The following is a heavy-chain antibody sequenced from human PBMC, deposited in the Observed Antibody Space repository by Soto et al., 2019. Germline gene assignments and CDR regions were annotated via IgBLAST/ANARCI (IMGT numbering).Heavy chain of an antibody. CDR1: GGSISSGDYY. CDR3: ARALDYYGSGSYYNGGPSWFDP. V-gene: IGHV4-30-4*01. J-gene: IGHJ5*02. D-gene: IGHD3-10*01. CDR2: IYYSGST. Sequence: SETLSLTCTVSGGSISSGDYYWSWIRQPPGKGLEWIGYIYYSGSTYYNPSFKSRVTISVDTSRNQFSLKLSSVTAADTAVYYCARALDYYGSGSYYNGGPSWFDPWGQGTLVTVSS.